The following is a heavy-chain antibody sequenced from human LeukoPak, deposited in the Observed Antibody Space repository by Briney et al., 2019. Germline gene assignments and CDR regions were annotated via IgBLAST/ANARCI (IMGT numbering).Heavy chain of an antibody. Sequence: GGSLRLSCEASGFTFNNYAMHWVRQAPGKGLEWVGFIRSKAYGGTTEYAASVKGRFTISRDDSKSIAYLQMNSLKTEDTAVYYCTRETVVVDYWGQGTLVTVSS. CDR2: IRSKAYGGTT. CDR3: TRETVVVDY. D-gene: IGHD2-15*01. CDR1: GFTFNNYA. J-gene: IGHJ4*02. V-gene: IGHV3-49*04.